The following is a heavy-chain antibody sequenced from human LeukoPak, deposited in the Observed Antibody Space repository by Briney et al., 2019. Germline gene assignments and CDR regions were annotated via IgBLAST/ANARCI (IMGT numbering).Heavy chain of an antibody. CDR2: ISAYNGNT. Sequence: GASVKVSCKASGYTFTNYGITWVRQAPGQGLEWMGWISAYNGNTNYAQKFQGRVTMTEDTSTDTAYMELSSLRSEDTAVYYCATTSYSGYDLLYYGMDVWGQGTTVTVSS. V-gene: IGHV1-18*01. CDR3: ATTSYSGYDLLYYGMDV. D-gene: IGHD5-12*01. CDR1: GYTFTNYG. J-gene: IGHJ6*02.